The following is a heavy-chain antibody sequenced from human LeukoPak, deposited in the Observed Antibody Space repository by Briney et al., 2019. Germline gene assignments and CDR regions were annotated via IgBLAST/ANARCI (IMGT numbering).Heavy chain of an antibody. CDR2: INSDGSST. Sequence: GGSLRLSCAASGVTFSSYWMHWVRQAPGKGLVWVSRINSDGSSTSYADSVKGRFTISRDNAKNTLYLQMNSLRAEDTAVYYSARSMATGLNWFDPSGPGTLVTASP. J-gene: IGHJ5*02. CDR3: ARSMATGLNWFDP. D-gene: IGHD5-24*01. V-gene: IGHV3-74*01. CDR1: GVTFSSYW.